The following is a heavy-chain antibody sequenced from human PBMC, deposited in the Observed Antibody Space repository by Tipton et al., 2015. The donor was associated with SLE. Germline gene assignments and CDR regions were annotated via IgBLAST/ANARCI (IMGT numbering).Heavy chain of an antibody. CDR2: IYRSGNT. CDR1: HGSISDSRSY. J-gene: IGHJ4*02. Sequence: TLSLTCTVSHGSISDSRSYWGWIRQPPGKGLEWIGSIYRSGNTFYNPSLKSRVTISVDTSKNQFSLKLSSVTAADTAVYYCATLDASGSYPFDYWGQGTRVTVSS. V-gene: IGHV4-39*07. CDR3: ATLDASGSYPFDY. D-gene: IGHD3-10*01.